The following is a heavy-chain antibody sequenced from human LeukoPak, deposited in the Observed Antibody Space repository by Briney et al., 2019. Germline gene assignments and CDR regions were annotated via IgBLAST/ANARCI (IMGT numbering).Heavy chain of an antibody. V-gene: IGHV4-39*07. CDR3: ARVRCSGGSCPYYYYYYYMDV. D-gene: IGHD2-15*01. CDR2: IHYSGST. J-gene: IGHJ6*03. Sequence: PSETLSLTCTVSGGSISSSSYYWAWIRQPPGKGLEWIGSIHYSGSTYYNPSLQSRVTISIDTSKNQFSLKLRFVTAADTAVYYCARVRCSGGSCPYYYYYYYMDVWGKGTTVTISS. CDR1: GGSISSSSYY.